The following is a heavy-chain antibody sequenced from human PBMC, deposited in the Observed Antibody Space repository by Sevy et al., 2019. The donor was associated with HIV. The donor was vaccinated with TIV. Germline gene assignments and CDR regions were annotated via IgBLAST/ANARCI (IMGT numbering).Heavy chain of an antibody. CDR2: IRYDGSNK. Sequence: GGSLRLSCAASGFTFSSYGMHWVRQAPGKGLEWVTFIRYDGSNKYYADSVKGRFTISRDSSKNTLYLQMNSLRAEDTAVYYCAKDARTGGAGAYYFGMDVWGQGTTVTVSS. D-gene: IGHD2-8*02. CDR1: GFTFSSYG. CDR3: AKDARTGGAGAYYFGMDV. V-gene: IGHV3-30*02. J-gene: IGHJ6*02.